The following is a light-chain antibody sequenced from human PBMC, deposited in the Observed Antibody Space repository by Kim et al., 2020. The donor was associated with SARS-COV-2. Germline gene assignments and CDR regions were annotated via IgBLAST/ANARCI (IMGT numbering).Light chain of an antibody. CDR3: QQYHSHST. CDR1: QDVHIW. J-gene: IGKJ1*01. V-gene: IGKV1-5*03. Sequence: ASVGDTVTIPCRASQDVHIWLAWYQLKPGQVPQLLIHKSYELQAGVPSRFRGGGSGTQFTLTIDSLQPGDFATYYCQQYHSHSTFGQGTKVDIK. CDR2: KSY.